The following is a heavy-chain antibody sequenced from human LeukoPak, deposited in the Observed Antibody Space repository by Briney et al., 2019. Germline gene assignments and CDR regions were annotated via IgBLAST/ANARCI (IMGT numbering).Heavy chain of an antibody. CDR2: ISSHNTYI. V-gene: IGHV3-21*01. D-gene: IGHD1-26*01. J-gene: IGHJ4*02. CDR3: ARDGDQNSGSYPLDY. Sequence: PGGSLRLSCASSGFTFSSYSMNWVRQAPGKGLEWVSYISSHNTYIHYADSVKGRFTISRDNAKNSLHLQLNSLRVEDTAVYYCARDGDQNSGSYPLDYWGQGTLVTVSS. CDR1: GFTFSSYS.